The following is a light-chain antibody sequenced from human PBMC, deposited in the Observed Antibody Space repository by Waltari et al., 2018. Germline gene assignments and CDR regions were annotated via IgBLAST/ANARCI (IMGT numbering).Light chain of an antibody. CDR3: AAWDDSVNGYV. CDR2: TDN. V-gene: IGLV1-44*01. Sequence: QSVLTQPPSASGTPGERVTISCSGSRSNIGDNAVNWYQHLPGAAPALLISTDNKAPAGVLARFSGAKSGTSASLGISGLQSEDEATYYCAAWDDSVNGYVFGSGTEVTVL. J-gene: IGLJ1*01. CDR1: RSNIGDNA.